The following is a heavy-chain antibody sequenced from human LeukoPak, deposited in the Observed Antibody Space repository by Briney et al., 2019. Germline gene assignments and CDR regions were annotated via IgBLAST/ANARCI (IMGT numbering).Heavy chain of an antibody. D-gene: IGHD5-18*01. J-gene: IGHJ5*02. CDR1: GGSISSYY. Sequence: PSETLSLTCTVSGGSISSYYWSWIRQPAGKGLEWIGRIYTSGSTNYNPSLKSRVTMSVDTSKNQFSLKLSSVTAADTAAYYCAREMTAMGTGWFDPWGQGTLVTVSS. CDR3: AREMTAMGTGWFDP. CDR2: IYTSGST. V-gene: IGHV4-4*07.